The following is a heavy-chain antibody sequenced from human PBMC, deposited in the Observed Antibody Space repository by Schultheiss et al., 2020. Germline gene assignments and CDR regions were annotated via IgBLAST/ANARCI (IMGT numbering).Heavy chain of an antibody. CDR2: IIPIFGTA. Sequence: SVKVSCKASGGTFSSYTISWVRQAPEQGLEWMGGIIPIFGTANYAQKFQGRVTITADESTSTAYMELSSLRAEDTALYYCVNTITVFDSWGQGTLVTVSS. CDR1: GGTFSSYT. J-gene: IGHJ4*02. CDR3: VNTITVFDS. D-gene: IGHD4-11*01. V-gene: IGHV1-69*13.